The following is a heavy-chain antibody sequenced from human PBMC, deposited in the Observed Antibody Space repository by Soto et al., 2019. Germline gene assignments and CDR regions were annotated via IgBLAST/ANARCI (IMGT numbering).Heavy chain of an antibody. Sequence: QLHLVQSGAVVKKPGASVTVSCSASGYPVTAYYMHWVRQAPGRGLEWMGGINPATGAAKYTQTFQGRVTITRDTSTRTVFMELRGLASEDTAGFYCARGGGVGVAGSAAFDMWGQGTLVTVSS. V-gene: IGHV1-2*02. J-gene: IGHJ3*02. CDR3: ARGGGVGVAGSAAFDM. CDR2: INPATGAA. D-gene: IGHD3-3*01. CDR1: GYPVTAYY.